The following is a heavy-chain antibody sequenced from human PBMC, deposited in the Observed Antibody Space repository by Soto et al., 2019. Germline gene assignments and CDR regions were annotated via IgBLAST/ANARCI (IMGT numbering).Heavy chain of an antibody. CDR2: ISYDGSNK. CDR3: AKDRVLN. J-gene: IGHJ4*02. D-gene: IGHD2-15*01. Sequence: QVQLVESGGGVVQPGRSLRLSCAASGFTFSSYGMHWVRQAPGKGLEWVAVISYDGSNKYYADSVKGRFTISRDNSKNTLYLQMNSLRAEDTAVYYCAKDRVLNWGQGTLVTVSS. V-gene: IGHV3-30*18. CDR1: GFTFSSYG.